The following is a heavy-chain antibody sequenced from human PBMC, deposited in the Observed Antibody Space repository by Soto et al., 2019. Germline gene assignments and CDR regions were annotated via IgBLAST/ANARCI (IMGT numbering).Heavy chain of an antibody. D-gene: IGHD3-16*01. CDR2: ISRSSTYI. Sequence: EMQLVESGGGLVNHGGSLRLSCVVSGFPVSTSNMNWVRQAPGKGLEWVSFISRSSTYIYYADSVKGRFTISRDDAENSLFLQMNSLRAEDTAVYYCARGVLPISSISWFDPWGQGTLVTVSS. V-gene: IGHV3-21*01. CDR3: ARGVLPISSISWFDP. J-gene: IGHJ5*02. CDR1: GFPVSTSN.